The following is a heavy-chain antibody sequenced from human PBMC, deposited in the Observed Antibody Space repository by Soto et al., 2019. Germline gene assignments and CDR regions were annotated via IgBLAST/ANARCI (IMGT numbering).Heavy chain of an antibody. CDR2: IYHSGNTNYNP. CDR1: GYSITSAYY. J-gene: IGHJ4*02. CDR3: ARTGTYHSFWNGDY. V-gene: IGHV4-59*08. D-gene: IGHD3-3*01. Sequence: PSETLSLSCTVSGYSITSAYYWGWIRQPPGKGLEWIGSIYHSGNTNYNPALYYNPSLKSRVTISLDTSKNQFSLKLNSVTAADTAVYYCARTGTYHSFWNGDYWDQGTLVTVSS.